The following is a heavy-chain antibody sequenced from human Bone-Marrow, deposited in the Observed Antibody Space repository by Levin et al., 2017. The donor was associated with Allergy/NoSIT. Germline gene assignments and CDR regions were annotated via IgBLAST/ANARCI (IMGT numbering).Heavy chain of an antibody. CDR3: ARRHCTSTSCYLVDY. Sequence: PGWSLRLSCAASGFTFSDYYMSWIRQAPGKGLEWVSYITSDSTIYYADSVKGRFTISRDNAKNSLYLQMNSLRAEDTAVYYCARRHCTSTSCYLVDYWGQGTLVTVSS. CDR1: GFTFSDYY. D-gene: IGHD2-2*01. J-gene: IGHJ4*02. CDR2: ITSDSTI. V-gene: IGHV3-11*01.